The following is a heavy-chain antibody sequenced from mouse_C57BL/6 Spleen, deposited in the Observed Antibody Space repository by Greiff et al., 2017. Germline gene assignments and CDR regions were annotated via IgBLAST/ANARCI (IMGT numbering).Heavy chain of an antibody. CDR3: ARLGRGSSYWYFDV. V-gene: IGHV1-80*01. Sequence: VQLQQSGAELVKPGASVKISCKASGYAFSSYWMNWVKQRPGKGLEWIGQIYPGDGDTNYNGKFKGKATLTADKSSSTAYMQLSSLTSEDSAVYFCARLGRGSSYWYFDVWGTGTTVTVSS. D-gene: IGHD1-1*01. J-gene: IGHJ1*03. CDR2: IYPGDGDT. CDR1: GYAFSSYW.